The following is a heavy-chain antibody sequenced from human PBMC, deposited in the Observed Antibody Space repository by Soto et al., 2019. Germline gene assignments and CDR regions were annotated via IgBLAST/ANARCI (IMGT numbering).Heavy chain of an antibody. D-gene: IGHD3-16*01. J-gene: IGHJ6*02. Sequence: QVQLVQSGDEVKKPGASVKVSCKASGYIFVNYGIAWVRQAPGQGLEWMGWISPYTGNTHSATKIQGRLTMTIDTSTSTAYMDVGSLTSDDTAVYYCVMVDNYVTPTPQDVWGQGTTVTVSS. V-gene: IGHV1-18*01. CDR3: VMVDNYVTPTPQDV. CDR1: GYIFVNYG. CDR2: ISPYTGNT.